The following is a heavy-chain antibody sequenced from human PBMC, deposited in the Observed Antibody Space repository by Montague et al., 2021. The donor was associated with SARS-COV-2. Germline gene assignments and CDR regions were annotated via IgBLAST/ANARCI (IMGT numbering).Heavy chain of an antibody. CDR3: ARDGGFYGSGGYSL. Sequence: SETLSLTCTVSGGSIRGYSWSWIRQPAAKGLDWIGRIFASGGTIYSPSLRSRVSMPVDASKNQFSFILTPVTAADTGVYFCARDGGFYGSGGYSLWGQGTLVTVSS. D-gene: IGHD3-10*01. CDR2: IFASGGT. V-gene: IGHV4-4*07. CDR1: GGSIRGYS. J-gene: IGHJ4*02.